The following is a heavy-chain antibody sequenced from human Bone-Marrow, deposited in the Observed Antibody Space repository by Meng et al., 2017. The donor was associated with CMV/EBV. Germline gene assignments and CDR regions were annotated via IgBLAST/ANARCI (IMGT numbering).Heavy chain of an antibody. D-gene: IGHD1-26*01. CDR1: GGSISSTRYY. J-gene: IGHJ2*01. CDR3: ARGMGATGFDFDL. Sequence: SETLSLTCTVSGGSISSTRYYWGWIRQPPGKGLEWIGSIYYSGSTYYNPSLKSRVTISVDTSKNQFSLKLNSVTAADTAVYYCARGMGATGFDFDLWGRGTRVTGYS. V-gene: IGHV4-39*07. CDR2: IYYSGST.